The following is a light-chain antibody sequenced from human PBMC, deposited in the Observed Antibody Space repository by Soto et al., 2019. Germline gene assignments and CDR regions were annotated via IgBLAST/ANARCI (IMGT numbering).Light chain of an antibody. V-gene: IGKV3-15*01. CDR2: DAS. CDR3: QQYNNWPPWT. J-gene: IGKJ1*01. CDR1: QSVSSS. Sequence: EIVLTQSPGTLSLSPGERATLSCRASQSVSSSFLAWFQQKRGQAPRLLMYDASTRATGIPARFSGSGSGTEFTLTISSLQSEDFAVYYCQQYNNWPPWTFGQGTKVHIK.